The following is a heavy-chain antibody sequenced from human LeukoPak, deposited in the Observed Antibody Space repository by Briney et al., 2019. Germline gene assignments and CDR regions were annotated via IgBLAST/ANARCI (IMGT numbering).Heavy chain of an antibody. D-gene: IGHD2-2*01. V-gene: IGHV3-53*01. CDR1: GFTVSSNY. CDR2: IYNGGHT. Sequence: GGSLRLSCIASGFTVSSNYMTWVRQAPGKGLQWVSIIYNGGHTYYADSAKGRFTISRDNSKNTAYLQMNSLKTEDTAVYYCTRHIGTLVVPDSYYYYGLDVWGQGTTVTVSS. J-gene: IGHJ6*02. CDR3: TRHIGTLVVPDSYYYYGLDV.